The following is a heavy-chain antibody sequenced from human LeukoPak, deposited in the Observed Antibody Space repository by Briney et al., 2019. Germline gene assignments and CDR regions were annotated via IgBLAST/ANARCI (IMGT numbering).Heavy chain of an antibody. CDR2: ISGSGGST. CDR1: GFTFSSYA. V-gene: IGHV3-23*01. D-gene: IGHD5-12*01. J-gene: IGHJ4*02. CDR3: AKGLRVATPSYYFDY. Sequence: GSLRLSCAASGFTFSSYAMSWVRQAPGKGLEWVSAISGSGGSTYYADSVKGRFTISRDNSKNSLYLQMNSLRAEDTAVYYCAKGLRVATPSYYFDYWGQGTLVTVSS.